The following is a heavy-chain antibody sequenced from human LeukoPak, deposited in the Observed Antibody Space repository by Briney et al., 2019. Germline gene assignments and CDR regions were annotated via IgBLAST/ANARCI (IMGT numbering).Heavy chain of an antibody. CDR1: GFTFNAYN. CDR2: INPKSGGA. D-gene: IGHD3-9*01. Sequence: ASVKVSCKASGFTFNAYNIHWARQAPGQGLEWMGWINPKSGGANYAQKFQGRVTMTWDTSISTAYMELSRLRSDDTAVYYCAREYILTAYYGDYWGQGTLVTVSS. J-gene: IGHJ4*02. V-gene: IGHV1-2*02. CDR3: AREYILTAYYGDY.